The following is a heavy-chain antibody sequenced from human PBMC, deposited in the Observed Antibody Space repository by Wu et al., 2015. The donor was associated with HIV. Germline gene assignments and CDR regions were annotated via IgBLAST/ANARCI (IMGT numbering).Heavy chain of an antibody. V-gene: IGHV1-18*01. CDR3: ARGAVVVPAAMQGPYYYYGMDV. Sequence: QVQLVQSGAEVKKPGASVKVSCKASGYTFTSYGISWVRQAPGQGLEWMGWISAYNGNTNYAQKLQGRVTMTTDTSTSTAYMELRSLRSDDTAVYYCARGAVVVPAAMQGPYYYYGMDVWGQGTTVTVSS. CDR2: ISAYNGNT. J-gene: IGHJ6*02. D-gene: IGHD2-2*01. CDR1: GYTFTSYG.